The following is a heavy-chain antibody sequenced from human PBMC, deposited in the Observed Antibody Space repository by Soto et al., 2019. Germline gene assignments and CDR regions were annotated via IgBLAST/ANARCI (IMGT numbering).Heavy chain of an antibody. J-gene: IGHJ4*02. D-gene: IGHD6-19*01. CDR3: ARGGYSSGWGWVPLDY. Sequence: QVQLVESGGGVVQPGRSLRLSCAASGFTFSSYGMHWVRQAPGKGLEWVAVIWYDGSNKYYADSVKGRFTISRDNSKNTLYLQMNSLRAEDTAVYYRARGGYSSGWGWVPLDYWGQGTLVTVSS. CDR1: GFTFSSYG. CDR2: IWYDGSNK. V-gene: IGHV3-33*01.